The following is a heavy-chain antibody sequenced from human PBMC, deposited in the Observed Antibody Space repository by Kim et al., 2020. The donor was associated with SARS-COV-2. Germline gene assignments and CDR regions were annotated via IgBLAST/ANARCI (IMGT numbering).Heavy chain of an antibody. V-gene: IGHV3-30*04. Sequence: GGSLRLSCAASGFTFSSYLMHWVRQAPGKGLEWVAVIWYGGSGEFYADSVKGRFTISRDNSKNALYLQMNSLRAEDTAVYYCTRESDSFDYWGQGTLVTV. J-gene: IGHJ4*02. CDR3: TRESDSFDY. CDR1: GFTFSSYL. CDR2: IWYGGSGE.